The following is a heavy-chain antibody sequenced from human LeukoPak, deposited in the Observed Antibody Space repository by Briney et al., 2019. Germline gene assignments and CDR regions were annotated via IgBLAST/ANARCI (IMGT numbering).Heavy chain of an antibody. J-gene: IGHJ6*03. CDR2: ISGSGGST. CDR3: AKDGTSPFGYYYMDV. CDR1: GFTFSSYA. D-gene: IGHD2-2*01. Sequence: PGGSLRLSCAASGFTFSSYAMSWVRQAPGRGLEWVSAISGSGGSTYYADSVKGRFTIPRDNSKNTLYLQMNSLRAEDTAVYYCAKDGTSPFGYYYMDVWGKGTTVTVSS. V-gene: IGHV3-23*01.